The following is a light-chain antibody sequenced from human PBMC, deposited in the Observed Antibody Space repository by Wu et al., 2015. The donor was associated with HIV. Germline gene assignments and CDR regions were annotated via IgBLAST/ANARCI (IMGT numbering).Light chain of an antibody. V-gene: IGKV3D-11*01. CDR2: DAS. J-gene: IGKJ1*01. CDR1: QGISTY. Sequence: EIVLTQSPATLSLSPGERATLSCRASQGISTYLGWYQQKPGQSPRLLIYDASNRATGIPSRFSGSGSGTDFTLTISSLEPEDFAVYYCQQYNNWLRTFGQGTKVEIK. CDR3: QQYNNWLRT.